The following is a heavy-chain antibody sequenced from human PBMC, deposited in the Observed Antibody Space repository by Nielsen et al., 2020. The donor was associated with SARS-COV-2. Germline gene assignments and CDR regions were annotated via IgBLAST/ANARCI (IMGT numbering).Heavy chain of an antibody. CDR2: IRPDGTGA. V-gene: IGHV3-7*03. Sequence: GSLKISCAASGFTFSASWMAWVRQAPGKGLEWLSNIRPDGTGANYVDSVKGRFTISRDIAKNLLYLQMGSLRADDTAVYFCKSEGNWGQGTLVTVSS. CDR1: GFTFSASW. CDR3: KSEGN. J-gene: IGHJ4*02.